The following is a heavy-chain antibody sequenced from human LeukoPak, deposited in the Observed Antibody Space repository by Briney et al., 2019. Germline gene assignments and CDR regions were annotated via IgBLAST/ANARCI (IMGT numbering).Heavy chain of an antibody. CDR3: AKVDLGDLDAFDI. J-gene: IGHJ3*02. V-gene: IGHV3-30*02. Sequence: PGGSLRLSCAASGLIFSTYGMHWVRQAPGNGLEWVAVIRYDGSNKYYADSVKGRFTISRDNSKNRLHLQMNSLTPEDTGVYYCAKVDLGDLDAFDIWGQGTMVSVSS. CDR1: GLIFSTYG. CDR2: IRYDGSNK. D-gene: IGHD3-10*01.